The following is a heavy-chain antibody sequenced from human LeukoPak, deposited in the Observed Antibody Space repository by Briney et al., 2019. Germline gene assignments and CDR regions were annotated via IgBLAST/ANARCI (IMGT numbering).Heavy chain of an antibody. CDR3: ARDQLGWYYDSSGHNAFDI. J-gene: IGHJ3*02. D-gene: IGHD3-22*01. V-gene: IGHV1-18*01. CDR1: GYTFTSYG. CDR2: ISAYNGNT. Sequence: ASVKVSCKASGYTFTSYGISWVRQAPGQGLEWMGWISAYNGNTNYAQKLQGRVTMTTDTSTSTAYMELRSLRSDDTAVYHCARDQLGWYYDSSGHNAFDIWGQGTMVTVSS.